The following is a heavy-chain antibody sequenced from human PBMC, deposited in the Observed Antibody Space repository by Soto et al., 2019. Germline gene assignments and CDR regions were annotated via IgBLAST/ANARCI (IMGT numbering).Heavy chain of an antibody. CDR2: INAGNGNT. CDR1: GYTFTSYA. CDR3: ARDPHPKYHWYYGIDV. Sequence: QVQLVQSGAEVKKPGASVKVSCKASGYTFTSYAMHWVRQAPGQRLAWMGWINAGNGNTKYSQKFQGRVTKTSDTPAITAYMELSTHRPVDTSVYYCARDPHPKYHWYYGIDVWGEGTTVTVSS. J-gene: IGHJ6*01. D-gene: IGHD2-2*01. V-gene: IGHV1-3*01.